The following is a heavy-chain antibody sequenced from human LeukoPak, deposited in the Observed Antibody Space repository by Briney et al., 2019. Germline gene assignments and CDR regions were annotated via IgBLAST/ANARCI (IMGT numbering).Heavy chain of an antibody. Sequence: GGSLRLSCAASGFTFSSYAMSWVRQAPGKGLEWVSAVSGSGGSTYYTDSVKGPFTISRDNSKNTLYLQMNSLRAEDTAVYYCAKRIAVAGPYFDYWGQGALVTASS. CDR3: AKRIAVAGPYFDY. CDR2: VSGSGGST. V-gene: IGHV3-23*01. J-gene: IGHJ4*02. D-gene: IGHD6-19*01. CDR1: GFTFSSYA.